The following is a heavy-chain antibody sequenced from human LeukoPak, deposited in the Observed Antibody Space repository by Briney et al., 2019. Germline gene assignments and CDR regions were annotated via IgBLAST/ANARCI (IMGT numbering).Heavy chain of an antibody. CDR1: GGFISSNY. D-gene: IGHD4-17*01. Sequence: SETLSLTCTVSGGFISSNYWSWIRQPPGRGLEWIGYIYYSGSSNYNPSLKSRVTISVDTSKNQFSLKLRSVTAADTAVYFCARLGGDGFDYWGQGTLVAVSS. J-gene: IGHJ4*02. V-gene: IGHV4-59*08. CDR3: ARLGGDGFDY. CDR2: IYYSGSS.